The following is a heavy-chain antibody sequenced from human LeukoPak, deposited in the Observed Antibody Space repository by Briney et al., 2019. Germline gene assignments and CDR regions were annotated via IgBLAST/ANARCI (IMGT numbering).Heavy chain of an antibody. D-gene: IGHD4-17*01. V-gene: IGHV4-30-4*01. CDR3: ARQIYGDLYYFDY. Sequence: SETLSLTCTVSGGSISSGDYYWSWIRQPPGKGLEWIGYIYHSGSSYYIPSLKSRVTMSVDTSKNQFSLRLSSVTAADTAVYYCARQIYGDLYYFDYWGQGTLVTVSS. CDR2: IYHSGSS. CDR1: GGSISSGDYY. J-gene: IGHJ4*02.